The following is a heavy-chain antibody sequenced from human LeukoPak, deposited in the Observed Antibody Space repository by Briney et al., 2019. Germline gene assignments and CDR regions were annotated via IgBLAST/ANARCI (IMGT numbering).Heavy chain of an antibody. V-gene: IGHV3-23*01. D-gene: IGHD6-13*01. J-gene: IGHJ4*02. CDR2: ISGSGDNT. Sequence: PGGSLRLSCAASGFTFSSYAMSWVRQVPGKGLEWVSVISGSGDNTYYADSVKGRFTISRDNAKNSLYLQMNSLRAEDTAVYYCASIAAAGFDDYWGQGTLVTVSS. CDR3: ASIAAAGFDDY. CDR1: GFTFSSYA.